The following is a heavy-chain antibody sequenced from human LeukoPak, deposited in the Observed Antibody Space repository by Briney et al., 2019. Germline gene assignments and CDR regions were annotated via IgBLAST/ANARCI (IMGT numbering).Heavy chain of an antibody. V-gene: IGHV3-23*01. Sequence: AGGSLRLSCAASGFTFSTNPMSWVRQAPGKGLEWVSAISPDNTYYADSVKGRLTIPRDDSKNTVYLQMNSPRAEDTARYYCVKEHVDRAFTRSFEIWGQGTVVTVSS. J-gene: IGHJ3*02. CDR2: ISPDNT. D-gene: IGHD3-10*01. CDR1: GFTFSTNP. CDR3: VKEHVDRAFTRSFEI.